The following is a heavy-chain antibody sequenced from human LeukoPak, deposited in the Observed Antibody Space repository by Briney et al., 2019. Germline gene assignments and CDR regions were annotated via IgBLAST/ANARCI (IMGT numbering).Heavy chain of an antibody. CDR2: LSYSGIA. J-gene: IGHJ4*02. V-gene: IGHV4-39*01. D-gene: IGHD1-26*01. CDR3: ARHAILGARYFDY. CDR1: GGSISSGSYY. Sequence: SETLSLTCPVSGGSISSGSYYWGWIRQPPGKGLEWNGSLSYSGIAYYNPSLESRVTISVDTSKNQFSLNLSSVTAADTAVYYCARHAILGARYFDYWGQGTLVTVSS.